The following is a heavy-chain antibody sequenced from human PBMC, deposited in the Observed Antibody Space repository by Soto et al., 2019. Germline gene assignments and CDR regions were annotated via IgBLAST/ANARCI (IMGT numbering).Heavy chain of an antibody. Sequence: GGSLRLSCAASGFTFSSYGMHWVRQAPGKGLEWVAVISYDGSNKYYADSVKGRFTISRDNSKNTLYLQMNSLRAEDTAVYYCAKGYCSSTSCYHFDYWGQGTLVTVSS. CDR1: GFTFSSYG. CDR2: ISYDGSNK. J-gene: IGHJ4*02. CDR3: AKGYCSSTSCYHFDY. V-gene: IGHV3-30*18. D-gene: IGHD2-2*01.